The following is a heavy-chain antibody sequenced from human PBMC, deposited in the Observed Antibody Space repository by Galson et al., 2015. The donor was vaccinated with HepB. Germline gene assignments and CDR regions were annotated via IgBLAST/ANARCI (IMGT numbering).Heavy chain of an antibody. Sequence: SVKVSCKASGYTFTNYYINWVRQAPGQGLEWMGVINPSLGTTTYAQKFQGRVTMTRDTSTSTVYMELSSLRSEDTAVYYCARVGVVVRGSIGLGGLDVWGQGTTVTASS. CDR3: ARVGVVVRGSIGLGGLDV. CDR1: GYTFTNYY. V-gene: IGHV1-46*01. CDR2: INPSLGTT. D-gene: IGHD3-10*01. J-gene: IGHJ6*02.